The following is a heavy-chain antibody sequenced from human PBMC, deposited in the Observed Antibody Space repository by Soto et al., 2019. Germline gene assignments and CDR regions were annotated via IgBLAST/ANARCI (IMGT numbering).Heavy chain of an antibody. CDR2: IIPIFGTA. V-gene: IGHV1-69*01. D-gene: IGHD3-22*01. CDR3: ASVLSYYYDSSGYPSPNDAFDI. Sequence: QLQLVQSGAEVKKPGSSVKVSFKTSGGTFSSYAISWVRQAPRQRLEWMGGIIPIFGTANYAQKFQGRVAITADESTSTAYMELSSLRSEDTAVYYCASVLSYYYDSSGYPSPNDAFDIWGQGTMVTVSS. J-gene: IGHJ3*02. CDR1: GGTFSSYA.